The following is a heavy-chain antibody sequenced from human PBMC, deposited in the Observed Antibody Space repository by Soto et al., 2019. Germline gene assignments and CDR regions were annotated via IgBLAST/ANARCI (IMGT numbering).Heavy chain of an antibody. J-gene: IGHJ4*02. Sequence: GGSLSLSCAASGFPVSSNYMSWVRQAPGKGLEWVSVIYSGGSTYYADSVKGRFTISRDNSKNTLYLQMNSLRAEDTAVYYCARPLPYYYDSSGYYRPPGYWGQGTLVTVSS. V-gene: IGHV3-53*01. CDR2: IYSGGST. CDR3: ARPLPYYYDSSGYYRPPGY. D-gene: IGHD3-22*01. CDR1: GFPVSSNY.